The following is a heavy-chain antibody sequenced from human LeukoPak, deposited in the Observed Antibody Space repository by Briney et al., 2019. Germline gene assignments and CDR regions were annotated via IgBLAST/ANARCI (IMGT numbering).Heavy chain of an antibody. Sequence: GRSLRLSCAASGFTFSNYGMHWVRQAPGKGLEWVAVIWYDGSNKYYADSVKGRFTISRDNSKNTLYLQMNSLRAEDTAVYYCARTPPGGSGWYYFDYWGQGTLVTVSS. CDR1: GFTFSNYG. J-gene: IGHJ4*02. D-gene: IGHD6-19*01. CDR2: IWYDGSNK. V-gene: IGHV3-30*19. CDR3: ARTPPGGSGWYYFDY.